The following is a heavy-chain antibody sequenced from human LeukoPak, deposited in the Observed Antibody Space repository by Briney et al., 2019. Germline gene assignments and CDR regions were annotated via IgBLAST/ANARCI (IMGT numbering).Heavy chain of an antibody. CDR1: GFTISSYA. CDR3: AKGAQVGSGYRPDY. Sequence: GGSLRLSCAASGFTISSYAMTWVRQAPGKGLEWVSPISGSATYYADSVKGRFTISRDNSKNTLYLEKKSLRVEDTALFYCAKGAQVGSGYRPDYWGQGTLVTVSS. CDR2: ISGSAT. D-gene: IGHD3-22*01. J-gene: IGHJ4*02. V-gene: IGHV3-23*01.